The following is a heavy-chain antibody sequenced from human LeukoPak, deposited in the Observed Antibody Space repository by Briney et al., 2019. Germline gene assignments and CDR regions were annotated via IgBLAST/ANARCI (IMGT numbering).Heavy chain of an antibody. D-gene: IGHD3-3*01. Sequence: KTSETLSLTCTVSGGSISSGGYYWSWIRQHPGKGLEWIGYIYYSGSTYYNPSLKSRVTISVDTSKNQFSLKLSSVTAADTAVYYCARALTPTDYDFWSGFSNTGGYYFDYWGQGTLVTVSS. CDR1: GGSISSGGYY. CDR2: IYYSGST. V-gene: IGHV4-31*03. J-gene: IGHJ4*02. CDR3: ARALTPTDYDFWSGFSNTGGYYFDY.